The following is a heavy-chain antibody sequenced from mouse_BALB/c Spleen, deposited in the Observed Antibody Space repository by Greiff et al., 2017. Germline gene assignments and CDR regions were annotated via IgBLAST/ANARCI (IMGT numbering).Heavy chain of an antibody. CDR1: GFNIKDYY. Sequence: VQLKESGAELVRSGASVKLSCTASGFNIKDYYMHWVKQRPEQGLEWIGWIDPENGDTEYAPKFQGKATMTADTSSNTAYLQLSSLTSEDTAVYYCNYYGFYYAMDYWGQGTSVTVSS. CDR2: IDPENGDT. CDR3: NYYGFYYAMDY. D-gene: IGHD1-1*01. J-gene: IGHJ4*01. V-gene: IGHV14-4*02.